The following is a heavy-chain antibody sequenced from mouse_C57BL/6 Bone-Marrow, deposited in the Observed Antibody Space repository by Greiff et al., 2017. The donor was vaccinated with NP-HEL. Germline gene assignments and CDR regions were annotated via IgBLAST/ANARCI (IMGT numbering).Heavy chain of an antibody. J-gene: IGHJ1*03. CDR3: AREGYFDV. Sequence: QVQLQQSGAELARPGASVKLSCNASGYTFTSYGISWVKQRTGQGLEWIGEIYPRSGNTYYNEKFKGKATLTADKSSSTAYMELRSLTSEDSAVYFCAREGYFDVWGTGTTVTVSS. CDR2: IYPRSGNT. V-gene: IGHV1-81*01. CDR1: GYTFTSYG.